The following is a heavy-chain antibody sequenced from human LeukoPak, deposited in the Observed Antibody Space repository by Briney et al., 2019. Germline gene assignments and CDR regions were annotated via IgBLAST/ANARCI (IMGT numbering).Heavy chain of an antibody. J-gene: IGHJ4*02. Sequence: GASVKVSCKASGGTFSSYAISWVRQAPGQGLEWMGGIIPIFGTANYAQKLQGRVTMTTDTSTSTAYMELRSLRSDDTAVYYCARDIGGTDGDYWGQGTLVTVSS. D-gene: IGHD3-10*01. CDR3: ARDIGGTDGDY. V-gene: IGHV1-69*05. CDR1: GGTFSSYA. CDR2: IIPIFGTA.